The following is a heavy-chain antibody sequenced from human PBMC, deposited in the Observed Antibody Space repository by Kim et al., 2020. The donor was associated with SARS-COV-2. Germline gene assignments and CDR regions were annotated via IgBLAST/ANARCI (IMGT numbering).Heavy chain of an antibody. CDR3: AKGGHLSAFDA. CDR2: ISGNGGST. V-gene: IGHV3-23*01. Sequence: GGSLRLSSAASGISFTSYAMTWVRQAPGKGLEWVSTISGNGGSTFYADSVKGRFTISRDNSKNTVYLQMNTVRVEDTALYYCAKGGHLSAFDAWGQGTMVTVSS. CDR1: GISFTSYA. J-gene: IGHJ3*01. D-gene: IGHD3-10*01.